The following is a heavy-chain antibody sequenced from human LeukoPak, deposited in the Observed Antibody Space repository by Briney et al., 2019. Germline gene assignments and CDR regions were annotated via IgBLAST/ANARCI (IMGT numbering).Heavy chain of an antibody. D-gene: IGHD4-17*01. CDR1: GFTFSSYA. Sequence: GGSLRLSCAASGFTFSSYAMSWVRQAPGKELEWVSAISGSGGSTYYADSVKGRFTISRDNSKNTLYLQMNSLRAEDTAVYYCAMPGDGDYGGPRYYYYGMDVWGQGTTVTVSS. CDR2: ISGSGGST. J-gene: IGHJ6*02. V-gene: IGHV3-23*01. CDR3: AMPGDGDYGGPRYYYYGMDV.